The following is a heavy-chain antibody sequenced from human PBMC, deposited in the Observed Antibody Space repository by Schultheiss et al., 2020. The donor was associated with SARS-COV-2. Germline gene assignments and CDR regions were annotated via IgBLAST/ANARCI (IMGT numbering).Heavy chain of an antibody. D-gene: IGHD1-26*01. Sequence: SQTLSLTCTVSGGSISNYYWSWIRQPPGKGLEWIGSIYYSGSTYYNPSLKSRVTISVDTSKNQFSLKLSSVTAADTAVYYCARHLSPRGGIYHFDYWGQGTLVTVSS. J-gene: IGHJ4*02. CDR2: IYYSGST. CDR1: GGSISNYY. CDR3: ARHLSPRGGIYHFDY. V-gene: IGHV4-59*05.